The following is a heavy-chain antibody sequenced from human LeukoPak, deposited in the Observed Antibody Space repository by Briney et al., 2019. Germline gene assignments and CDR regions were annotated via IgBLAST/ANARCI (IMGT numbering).Heavy chain of an antibody. CDR3: AKMQGCFDL. CDR1: GFTFTSQG. J-gene: IGHJ2*01. CDR2: ITGSGDNT. V-gene: IGHV3-23*01. Sequence: PGGSLRLSCAASGFTFTSQGMAWVRQAPAKGLEWVSAITGSGDNTYYADSVKGRFTISRNNSKNTLYLQMNSLSAEDTAVYYCAKMQGCFDLWGRGTLVTVSS.